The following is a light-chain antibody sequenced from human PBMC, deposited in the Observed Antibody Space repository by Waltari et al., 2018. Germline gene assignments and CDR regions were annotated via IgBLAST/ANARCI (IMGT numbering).Light chain of an antibody. CDR1: QSVSSTY. Sequence: EIVLTQSPGTLSLSPGARATLSCRASQSVSSTYFAWYQQIPGQAPRLLIYGASNRAIGIPDRFSGSGSGTDFTLTISRLEPEDFAVYYCQQYGSSPPWTFGQGTKVEI. V-gene: IGKV3-20*01. CDR2: GAS. J-gene: IGKJ1*01. CDR3: QQYGSSPPWT.